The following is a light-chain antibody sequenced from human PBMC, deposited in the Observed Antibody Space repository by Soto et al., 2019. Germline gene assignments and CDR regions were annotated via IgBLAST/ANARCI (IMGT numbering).Light chain of an antibody. CDR3: AAWYDSLNGLV. J-gene: IGLJ1*01. Sequence: QSVLTQPPSASGTPGQRVTISCSGSRSNIGINAVNWYQQLQGTTPKLVIYDNNHRPSAVPDGFSGSKSGISASLATSGLQSEDEADYYCAAWYDSLNGLVFGTGTKLTVL. CDR1: RSNIGINA. CDR2: DNN. V-gene: IGLV1-44*01.